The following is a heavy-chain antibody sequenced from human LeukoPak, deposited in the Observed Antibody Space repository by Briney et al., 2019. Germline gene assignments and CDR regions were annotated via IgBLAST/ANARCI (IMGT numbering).Heavy chain of an antibody. CDR1: GYIFTDYY. CDR2: INPNSGGT. Sequence: ASVKVSCKASGYIFTDYYMHWVRQAPGQGLEWMGWINPNSGGTNYAQKFQGRVTMTRDTSISTAYMELSRLRSDDSAVYYCARGVKQLVRWLFYNWFDPWGQGTLVTVSS. D-gene: IGHD6-6*01. J-gene: IGHJ5*02. V-gene: IGHV1-2*02. CDR3: ARGVKQLVRWLFYNWFDP.